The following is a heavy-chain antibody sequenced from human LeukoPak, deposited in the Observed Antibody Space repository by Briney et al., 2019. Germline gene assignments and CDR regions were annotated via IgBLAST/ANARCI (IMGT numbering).Heavy chain of an antibody. J-gene: IGHJ4*02. CDR2: IFYRGST. V-gene: IGHV4-39*07. Sequence: SETLSLTCTVSGGSISSSTYYWGWVRQPPGKGLEWIGGIFYRGSTFYNPSLKSRVTISVDTSKNQFSLKLSSVTAADTAVYYCARDSVLTDTDYSSLPYSSDYWGQGTLVTVSS. D-gene: IGHD2-15*01. CDR3: ARDSVLTDTDYSSLPYSSDY. CDR1: GGSISSSTYY.